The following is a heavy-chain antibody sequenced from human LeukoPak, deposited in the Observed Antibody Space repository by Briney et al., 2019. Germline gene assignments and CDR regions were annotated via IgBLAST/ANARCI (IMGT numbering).Heavy chain of an antibody. CDR1: GFTLNSYL. Sequence: GGSLRLSCAASGFTLNSYLMSWVRQAPGRGLEWVANIKKDGSEENYLDSVKGRFTVSRDNAKNSLYLQMNSLRGEDTAVYYCARSNPNRNALDLWGQGTMVT. V-gene: IGHV3-7*01. D-gene: IGHD1-14*01. J-gene: IGHJ3*01. CDR3: ARSNPNRNALDL. CDR2: IKKDGSEE.